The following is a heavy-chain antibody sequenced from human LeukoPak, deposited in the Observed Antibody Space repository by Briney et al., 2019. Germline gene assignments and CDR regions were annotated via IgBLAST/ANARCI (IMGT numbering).Heavy chain of an antibody. CDR3: ARRLAVAHCAGDCHPIDS. CDR2: ISSSGSTI. Sequence: GGSLRLSCAASGFTFSDYYMSWIRQAPGKGLELVSYISSSGSTIYYADFLKGRFTISRDNAKNSLYLQMNSLRAEDTAVYYCARRLAVAHCAGDCHPIDSWGLGTLVTVSS. CDR1: GFTFSDYY. V-gene: IGHV3-11*01. J-gene: IGHJ4*02. D-gene: IGHD2-21*02.